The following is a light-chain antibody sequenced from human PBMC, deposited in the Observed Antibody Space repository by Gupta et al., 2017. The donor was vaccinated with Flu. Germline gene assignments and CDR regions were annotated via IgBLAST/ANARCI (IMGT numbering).Light chain of an antibody. CDR2: DVT. CDR1: MSDMGGYNL. CDR3: SSYTSSSTVV. J-gene: IGLJ2*01. V-gene: IGLV2-14*01. Sequence: TSTGTGTMSDMGGYNLVFCHQQPPGKAPQLVVYDVTNRPSVGTNGFSGAKSANTAPLTIAGLQAEDEDDYYCSSYTSSSTVVFGGGTKLTVL.